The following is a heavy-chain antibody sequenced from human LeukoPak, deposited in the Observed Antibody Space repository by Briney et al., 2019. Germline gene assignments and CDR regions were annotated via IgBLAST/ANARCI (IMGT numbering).Heavy chain of an antibody. D-gene: IGHD5-24*01. CDR3: ARDLGGRWGY. CDR1: GFAFETYW. Sequence: GGSLGLSCRASGFAFETYWMHWVRQVPGKGLVWVSRIDEDGRITNYADSVKGRFSISRDNAKNTLYLQMNSLSDEDTALYYCARDLGGRWGYWGQGTLVTVSA. J-gene: IGHJ4*02. V-gene: IGHV3-74*01. CDR2: IDEDGRIT.